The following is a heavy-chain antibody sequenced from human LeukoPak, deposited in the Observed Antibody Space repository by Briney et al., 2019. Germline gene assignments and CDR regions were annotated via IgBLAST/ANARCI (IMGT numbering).Heavy chain of an antibody. D-gene: IGHD5-18*01. CDR2: TIPIFGTA. J-gene: IGHJ4*02. V-gene: IGHV1-69*06. CDR3: ARAVVDTAGFDY. CDR1: GGTYSSYA. Sequence: EASVKVSWKASGGTYSSYAISWVRQAPGQGLEWMGGTIPIFGTANYAQKFQGRVTITADKSTSTAYMELSSLRSEDTAVYYCARAVVDTAGFDYWGQGTLVTVSS.